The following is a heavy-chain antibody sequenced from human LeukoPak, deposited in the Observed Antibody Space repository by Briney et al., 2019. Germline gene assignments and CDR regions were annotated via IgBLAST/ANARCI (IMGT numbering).Heavy chain of an antibody. CDR3: ARDNVIRGVTVYHYYYGMDV. Sequence: GGSLRLSCAASGFTFSSYPMHWVRQAPGKGLEWVAVMSYDGSTQIYADSVRGRFTISRDNSKNTLFLQMNSLRGDDTAVYYCARDNVIRGVTVYHYYYGMDVWGQGTTVTVSS. CDR1: GFTFSSYP. J-gene: IGHJ6*02. D-gene: IGHD3-10*01. CDR2: MSYDGSTQ. V-gene: IGHV3-30-3*01.